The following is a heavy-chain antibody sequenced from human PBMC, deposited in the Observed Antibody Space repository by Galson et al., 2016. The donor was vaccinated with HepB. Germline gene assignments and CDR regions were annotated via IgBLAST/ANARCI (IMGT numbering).Heavy chain of an antibody. CDR3: ARHKYYYDNSGYSNFDS. D-gene: IGHD3-22*01. CDR2: TYYTGTT. J-gene: IGHJ4*02. V-gene: IGHV4-39*01. Sequence: SETLSLTCSVSGDSLTNSFYYWGWVRQPPGKGLQWIASTYYTGTTSYTPSLKSPVTVSVDTSKNQFSLQLTSMTAADAPVSYCARHKYYYDNSGYSNFDSWGQGTLVSVSS. CDR1: GDSLTNSFYY.